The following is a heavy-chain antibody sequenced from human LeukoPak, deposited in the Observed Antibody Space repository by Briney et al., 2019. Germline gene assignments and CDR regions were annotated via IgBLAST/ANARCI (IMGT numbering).Heavy chain of an antibody. CDR2: IYHSGST. V-gene: IGHV4-38-2*02. CDR3: ARGTVTRGVDY. Sequence: SETLSLTCTVSGYSISSGYYWGWIRRPPGKGLEWIGSIYHSGSTYYNPSLKSRVTISVDTSKNQFSLKLSSVTAADTAVYYCARGTVTRGVDYWGQGTLVTVSS. J-gene: IGHJ4*02. D-gene: IGHD4-17*01. CDR1: GYSISSGYY.